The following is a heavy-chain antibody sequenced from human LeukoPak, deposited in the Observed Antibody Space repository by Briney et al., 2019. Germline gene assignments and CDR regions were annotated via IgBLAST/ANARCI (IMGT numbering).Heavy chain of an antibody. CDR1: GYTITGYY. D-gene: IGHD1-20*01. V-gene: IGHV1-2*06. CDR3: ATLVSGINY. Sequence: ASVRVSCKASGYTITGYYMHWVRQAPGQGLEWLGRINPKTGGSNYAQNFQGRVTMTSDTSTTTAYMELSSLNSDDTAVYYCATLVSGINYWGQGTLVTVSS. J-gene: IGHJ4*02. CDR2: INPKTGGS.